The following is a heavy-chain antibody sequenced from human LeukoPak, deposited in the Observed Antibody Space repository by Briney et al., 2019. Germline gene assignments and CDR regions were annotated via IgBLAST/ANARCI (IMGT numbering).Heavy chain of an antibody. J-gene: IGHJ4*02. Sequence: GGSLRLSCAASGFTFSSYGLNWVRQAPGKGLEWVSYISSSGSTIYYADSVKGRFTISRDNLKNTLYLQMNSLRAEDTAVYYCAKYLSALDYWGQGALVTVSS. CDR1: GFTFSSYG. CDR2: ISSSGSTI. V-gene: IGHV3-48*03. D-gene: IGHD2/OR15-2a*01. CDR3: AKYLSALDY.